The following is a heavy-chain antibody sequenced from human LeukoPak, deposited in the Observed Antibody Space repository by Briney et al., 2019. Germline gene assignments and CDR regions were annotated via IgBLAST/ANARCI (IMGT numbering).Heavy chain of an antibody. J-gene: IGHJ6*03. CDR1: GYSISSGYY. CDR3: ASLSGWYGDYYYMDV. Sequence: PSETLSLTCTVSGYSISSGYYWGWIRQPPGKGLEWIGSIYHSGSTYYNPSLKSRVTISVDTSKNQFSLKLSSVTAAVTAVYYCASLSGWYGDYYYMDVWGKGTTVTVSS. V-gene: IGHV4-38-2*02. D-gene: IGHD6-19*01. CDR2: IYHSGST.